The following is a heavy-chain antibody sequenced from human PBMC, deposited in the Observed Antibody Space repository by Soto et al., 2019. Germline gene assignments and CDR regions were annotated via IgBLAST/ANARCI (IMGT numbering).Heavy chain of an antibody. CDR1: GYTFTSYY. J-gene: IGHJ3*02. CDR3: ARDRPDIAARVDAFDI. V-gene: IGHV1-46*01. CDR2: INPSGGST. D-gene: IGHD6-6*01. Sequence: QVQLVQSGAEVKKPGASVKVSCKASGYTFTSYYMHWVRQAPGQGLEWMGIINPSGGSTSYAQKFQGRVTITRDTSTSTVYMELSSLRSEDTAVYYCARDRPDIAARVDAFDIWGQGTMVTVSS.